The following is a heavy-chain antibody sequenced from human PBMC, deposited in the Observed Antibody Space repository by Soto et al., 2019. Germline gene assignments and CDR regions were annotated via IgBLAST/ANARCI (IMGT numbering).Heavy chain of an antibody. CDR1: GYNFTTYW. Sequence: LKICWKGCGYNFTTYWVAWFHQLPGKGLEWMGIIYPGDSDTRYSPSFQGQVTISADKSISTAYLQWSSLKASDIAIYYCVTLTTYYYGLDACGQGTTVTVSS. J-gene: IGHJ6*02. D-gene: IGHD1-1*01. CDR3: VTLTTYYYGLDA. CDR2: IYPGDSDT. V-gene: IGHV5-51*07.